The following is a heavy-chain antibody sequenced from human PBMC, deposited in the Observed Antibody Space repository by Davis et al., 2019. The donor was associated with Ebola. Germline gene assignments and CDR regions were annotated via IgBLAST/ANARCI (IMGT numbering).Heavy chain of an antibody. CDR2: IYYSGST. D-gene: IGHD3-10*01. CDR1: GGSISSYY. CDR3: ARGGVRVRYYYYGMDV. V-gene: IGHV4-59*12. J-gene: IGHJ6*02. Sequence: SETLSLTCTVSGGSISSYYWSWIRQPPGKGLEWIGSIYYSGSTNYNPSLKSRVTISVDTSKNQFSLKLSSVTAADTAVYYCARGGVRVRYYYYGMDVWGQGTTVTVSS.